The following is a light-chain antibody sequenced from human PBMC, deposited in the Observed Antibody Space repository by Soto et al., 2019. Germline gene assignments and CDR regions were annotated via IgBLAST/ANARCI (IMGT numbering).Light chain of an antibody. V-gene: IGKV3-20*01. CDR1: QSVSSSY. Sequence: ESLMTQSPGTLSMSPGERATISCRASQSVSSSYSAWYQQKPGQAPRLLIYGASSRATGLPDRFSGSGSGTDFTLTISRLEPEDFATYYCQQYDSSPFTFGPGTKVDIK. J-gene: IGKJ3*01. CDR2: GAS. CDR3: QQYDSSPFT.